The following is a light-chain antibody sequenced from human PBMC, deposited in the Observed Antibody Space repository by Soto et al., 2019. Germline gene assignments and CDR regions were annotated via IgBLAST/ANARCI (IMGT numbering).Light chain of an antibody. CDR2: DAS. Sequence: EIVLTQSPATLSLSPGRRATLSCRASQSVSSYLAWYQQKPGLAPRLLIYDASNRATGIPARFSGSGSGTDFTLTISSLEPEDFAVYYCQQRSNWPLTFGGGTKVDIK. J-gene: IGKJ4*01. V-gene: IGKV3-11*01. CDR1: QSVSSY. CDR3: QQRSNWPLT.